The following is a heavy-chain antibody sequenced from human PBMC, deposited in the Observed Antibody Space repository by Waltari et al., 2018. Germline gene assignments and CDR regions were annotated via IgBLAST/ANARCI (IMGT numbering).Heavy chain of an antibody. D-gene: IGHD3-3*01. CDR2: ILHDGSNK. CDR1: VFTLIALR. V-gene: IGHV3-30*05. Sequence: QVQLVESGGGVFQLGTSLRLSCAALVFTLIALRMHWVRQAPGKGLEWVAVILHDGSNKYYADSVRGRFTISRDNSKNTLYLQINSLRVEDTAVYYCARGLGDYYNAKGFMWGQGTMVAVSS. J-gene: IGHJ3*01. CDR3: ARGLGDYYNAKGFM.